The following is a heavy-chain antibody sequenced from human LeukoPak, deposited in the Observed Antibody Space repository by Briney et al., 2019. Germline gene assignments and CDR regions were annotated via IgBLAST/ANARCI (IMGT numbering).Heavy chain of an antibody. V-gene: IGHV3-30*18. CDR2: ISYDGSNK. CDR3: AKGQTYSSYDY. J-gene: IGHJ4*02. Sequence: GGSLRLSCAASGFTFSSYGMHWVRQAPGKGLEWVAVISYDGSNKYYADSVKGRFTISRDNSKNTLYLQMNSLRAEDTAVYYCAKGQTYSSYDYWGQGTLVTVSS. D-gene: IGHD6-6*01. CDR1: GFTFSSYG.